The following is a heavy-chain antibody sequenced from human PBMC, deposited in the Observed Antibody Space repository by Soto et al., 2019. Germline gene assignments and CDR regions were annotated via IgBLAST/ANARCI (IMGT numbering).Heavy chain of an antibody. J-gene: IGHJ2*01. Sequence: SSETLSLTCTVSGDSISSNNNYWSWIRQPPGEGLEWIGFISYSGTTSYSPSLKSRVAISLDTSKNQFSLSLSSVTAADTAVYYCVRDLTESYWYFDLWGRGTLVTVSS. V-gene: IGHV4-30-4*01. D-gene: IGHD3-10*01. CDR3: VRDLTESYWYFDL. CDR1: GDSISSNNNY. CDR2: ISYSGTT.